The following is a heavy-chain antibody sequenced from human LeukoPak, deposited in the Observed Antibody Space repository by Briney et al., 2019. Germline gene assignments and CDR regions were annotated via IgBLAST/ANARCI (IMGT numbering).Heavy chain of an antibody. Sequence: GGSLRLSCAASGFTFSSYAMNWVRQAPGKGLEWVANIKQNGREKYYVDSVKGRFTISRDNAKNSLYLQMNSLRAEDTAVYYCARDLDPSSSPFPYYFDYWGQGTLVTVSS. J-gene: IGHJ4*02. CDR1: GFTFSSYA. CDR2: IKQNGREK. V-gene: IGHV3-7*01. CDR3: ARDLDPSSSPFPYYFDY. D-gene: IGHD6-6*01.